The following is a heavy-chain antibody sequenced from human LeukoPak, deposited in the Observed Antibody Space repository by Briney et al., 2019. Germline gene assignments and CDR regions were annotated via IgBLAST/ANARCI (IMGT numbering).Heavy chain of an antibody. CDR2: INPNSGGT. Sequence: ASVKVSCKASGYTFTSYYMHWVRQAPGQGLEWMGWINPNSGGTNYAQKFQGRVTMTRDTSISTAYMELSRLRSDDTAVYYCARGRGYSGYPIDYWGQGTLVTVSS. J-gene: IGHJ4*02. CDR1: GYTFTSYY. V-gene: IGHV1-2*02. D-gene: IGHD5-12*01. CDR3: ARGRGYSGYPIDY.